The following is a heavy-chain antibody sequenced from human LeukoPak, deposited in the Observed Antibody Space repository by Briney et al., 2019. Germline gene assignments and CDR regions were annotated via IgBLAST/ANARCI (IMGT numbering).Heavy chain of an antibody. J-gene: IGHJ6*02. V-gene: IGHV3-11*01. Sequence: PGGSLRPSCAASGFIFSDYYMNWIRQAPGKGLEWVSYISSSGSTIYYADSVKGRFTISRDNAKNSLSLQMNSLRAEDTAVYYCARVFLPYYYHGLDVWGQGTTVTVSS. CDR3: ARVFLPYYYHGLDV. CDR1: GFIFSDYY. CDR2: ISSSGSTI.